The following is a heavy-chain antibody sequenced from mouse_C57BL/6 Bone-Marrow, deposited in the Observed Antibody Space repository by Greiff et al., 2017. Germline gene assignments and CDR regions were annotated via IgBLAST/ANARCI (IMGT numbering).Heavy chain of an antibody. CDR1: GYTFTSYW. V-gene: IGHV1-53*01. CDR3: ARSGGRNYDDY. Sequence: QVQLQQPGTELVKPGASVKLSCKASGYTFTSYWMHWVKQRPGQGLEWIGNINPSNGGTNYNEKFKSKATLTVDKSSSTAYMQRSSLTSEDSAVYCCARSGGRNYDDYWGQGTTLTVSS. J-gene: IGHJ2*01. CDR2: INPSNGGT.